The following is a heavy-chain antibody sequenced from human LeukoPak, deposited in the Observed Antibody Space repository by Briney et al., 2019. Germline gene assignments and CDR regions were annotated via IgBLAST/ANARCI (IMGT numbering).Heavy chain of an antibody. CDR3: ARRGISGLAKSFFDY. D-gene: IGHD2-15*01. CDR2: IYHRGST. CDR1: GYSISSGYY. V-gene: IGHV4-38-2*01. J-gene: IGHJ4*02. Sequence: SETLSPTCAVSGYSISSGYYWGWIRQPPGKGLEWIGSIYHRGSTYYNPSLKSRVTISVDTSKNQFSLKLSSVTAADTAVYYSARRGISGLAKSFFDYWGQGTVVTVSS.